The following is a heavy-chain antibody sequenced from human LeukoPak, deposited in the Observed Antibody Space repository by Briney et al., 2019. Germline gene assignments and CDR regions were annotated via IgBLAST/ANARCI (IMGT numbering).Heavy chain of an antibody. CDR1: GFTFSSYA. CDR3: AKEGRGQWHGLNYYYYHYMDV. V-gene: IGHV3-23*01. CDR2: ISGSGDST. Sequence: GGTLRLSCAASGFTFSSYAMSWVRQAPGKGLEWVSTISGSGDSTYYADSVKGRFTISRDNSKNTLNLQMNSLRAEDTAVYYCAKEGRGQWHGLNYYYYHYMDVWGKGTTVTISS. D-gene: IGHD6-19*01. J-gene: IGHJ6*03.